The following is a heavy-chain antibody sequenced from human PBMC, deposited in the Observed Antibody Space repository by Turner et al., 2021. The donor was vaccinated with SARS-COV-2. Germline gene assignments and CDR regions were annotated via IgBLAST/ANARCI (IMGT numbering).Heavy chain of an antibody. V-gene: IGHV3-7*03. Sequence: EVQVVESGGGLVQPGVSVRLSCAVSGLTFSSYWMSWVRQAPGKGLEWVANIKQDESEKNYVDSVKGRFTISRDNAKNSLYLQMNSLRAEDTAVYYCATGGYSYHHWGQGTLVTVSS. J-gene: IGHJ4*02. D-gene: IGHD5-18*01. CDR3: ATGGYSYHH. CDR1: GLTFSSYW. CDR2: IKQDESEK.